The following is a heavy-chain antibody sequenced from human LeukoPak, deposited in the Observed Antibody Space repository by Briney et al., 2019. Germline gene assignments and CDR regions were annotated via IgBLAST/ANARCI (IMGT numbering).Heavy chain of an antibody. CDR2: IYYSGST. J-gene: IGHJ4*02. Sequence: KTSETLSLTCTVSGGSISSSSYYWGWIRQSPGKGLEWIGSIYYSGSTYYNPSLKSRVTISVDTSKNQFSLKLSSVTAADTAVYYCARGYYFDYWGQGTLVTVSS. V-gene: IGHV4-39*01. CDR3: ARGYYFDY. CDR1: GGSISSSSYY.